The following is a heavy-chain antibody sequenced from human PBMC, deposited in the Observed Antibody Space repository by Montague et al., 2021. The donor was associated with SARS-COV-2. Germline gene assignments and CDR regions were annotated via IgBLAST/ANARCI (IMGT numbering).Heavy chain of an antibody. CDR1: GFTFSSYA. J-gene: IGHJ4*02. V-gene: IGHV3-30*04. D-gene: IGHD3-16*02. Sequence: SRRLSCGASGFTFSSYAMHWVRQAPGKGLEWVAVISYDGSNKYYADSVKGRFTISRDNSKNTLYLQMNSLRAEDTAVYYCARDNYDYVWGSYRYIYWGQGTLVTVSS. CDR3: ARDNYDYVWGSYRYIY. CDR2: ISYDGSNK.